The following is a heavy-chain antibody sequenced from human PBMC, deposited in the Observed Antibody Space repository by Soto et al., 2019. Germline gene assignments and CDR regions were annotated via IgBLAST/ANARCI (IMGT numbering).Heavy chain of an antibody. Sequence: ASVKVSCKASGYTFTSYAMHWVRQAHGQRLEWMGWINAGNGNTKYSQKFQGRVTITRDTSASTAYMELSSLRSEDTAVYYCARASGGYNWNYDWYFDLWGRGTLVTVSS. CDR1: GYTFTSYA. CDR3: ARASGGYNWNYDWYFDL. J-gene: IGHJ2*01. D-gene: IGHD1-7*01. CDR2: INAGNGNT. V-gene: IGHV1-3*01.